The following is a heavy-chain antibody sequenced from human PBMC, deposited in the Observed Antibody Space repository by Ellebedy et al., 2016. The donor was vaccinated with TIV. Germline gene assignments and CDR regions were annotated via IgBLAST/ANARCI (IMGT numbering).Heavy chain of an antibody. D-gene: IGHD5-18*01. Sequence: GGSLRLSCAASGFTFSSHWMHWVRQAPGKGLVWVSRINSDGSITNYADSVKGRFTISRDNAKNTLYLQMNSLRADDTAVYYCARPRTASSYYDYWGQGTLVTVSS. CDR3: ARPRTASSYYDY. J-gene: IGHJ4*02. V-gene: IGHV3-74*01. CDR2: INSDGSIT. CDR1: GFTFSSHW.